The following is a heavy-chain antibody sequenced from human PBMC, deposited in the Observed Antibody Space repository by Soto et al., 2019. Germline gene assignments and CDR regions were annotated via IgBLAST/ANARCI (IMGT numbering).Heavy chain of an antibody. D-gene: IGHD2-8*01. CDR1: GFTFSSYA. V-gene: IGHV3-23*01. Sequence: GWSLRLSCAASGFTFSSYAMSWVRQAPGKGLEWVSAISGTGGSTYYADSVKGRFTISRDNSKNTLYLQMNSLRAEDTAVYYCAKSLSCNNGVCYKVPESFQHWGQGTLVTVSA. J-gene: IGHJ1*01. CDR3: AKSLSCNNGVCYKVPESFQH. CDR2: ISGTGGST.